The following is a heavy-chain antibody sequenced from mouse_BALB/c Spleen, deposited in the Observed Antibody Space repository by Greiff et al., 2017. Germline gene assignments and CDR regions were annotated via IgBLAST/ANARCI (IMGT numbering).Heavy chain of an antibody. CDR1: GFSLTDYG. V-gene: IGHV2-6-5*01. CDR2: IWGGGST. J-gene: IGHJ1*01. D-gene: IGHD2-4*01. Sequence: LVAPSQSLSITCTVSGFSLTDYGVSWIRQPPGKGLEWLGVIWGGGSTYYNSALKSRLSISKDNSKSQVFLKMNSLQTDDTAMYYCAKQGSYDYDWYFDVWGAGTTVTVSS. CDR3: AKQGSYDYDWYFDV.